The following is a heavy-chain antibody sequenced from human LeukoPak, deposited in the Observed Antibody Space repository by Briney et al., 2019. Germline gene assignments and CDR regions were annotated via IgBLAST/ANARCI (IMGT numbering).Heavy chain of an antibody. J-gene: IGHJ3*02. Sequence: GGSLRLSCAASGFTFSSYWMSWVRQAPGKGLEWVANIKQDGSEKYYVDSVKGRFTISRDNAKNSLYLQMNSLRAEDTAVYYCASQYAYYDILTGPGAFDIWGQGAMVTVSS. D-gene: IGHD3-9*01. CDR3: ASQYAYYDILTGPGAFDI. CDR1: GFTFSSYW. V-gene: IGHV3-7*01. CDR2: IKQDGSEK.